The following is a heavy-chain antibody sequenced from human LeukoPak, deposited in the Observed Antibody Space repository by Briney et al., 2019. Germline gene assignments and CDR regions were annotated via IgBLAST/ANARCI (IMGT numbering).Heavy chain of an antibody. J-gene: IGHJ4*02. D-gene: IGHD3-3*01. V-gene: IGHV1-69*13. CDR3: ARDPRSPFQYYDFWSGYSGMYYFDY. Sequence: SVKVSCKASGGTFSSYAISWVRQAPGQGLEWMGGIIPIFGTANYAQKFQGRVTITADESTSTAYMELSSLRSEDTAVYYCARDPRSPFQYYDFWSGYSGMYYFDYWGQGTLVTVSS. CDR2: IIPIFGTA. CDR1: GGTFSSYA.